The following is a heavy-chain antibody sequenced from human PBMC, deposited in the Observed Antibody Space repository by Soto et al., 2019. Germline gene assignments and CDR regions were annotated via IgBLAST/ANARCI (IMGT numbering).Heavy chain of an antibody. Sequence: ASVKVSCKASVHTFTSYYMHWVRQAPGQGLEWMGIINPSGGSTSYAQKFQGRVTMTRDTSTSTVYMELSSLRSEDTAVYYCARDSSSGWSAYYYYYGMDVWGQGTTVTVSS. CDR3: ARDSSSGWSAYYYYYGMDV. J-gene: IGHJ6*02. D-gene: IGHD6-19*01. CDR1: VHTFTSYY. V-gene: IGHV1-46*01. CDR2: INPSGGST.